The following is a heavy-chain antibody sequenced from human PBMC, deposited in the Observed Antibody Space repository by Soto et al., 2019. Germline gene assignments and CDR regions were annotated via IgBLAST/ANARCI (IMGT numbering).Heavy chain of an antibody. J-gene: IGHJ4*02. CDR1: GFTFSNFA. D-gene: IGHD2-21*01. Sequence: EVQLLESGGGLVQPGGSLKLSCAASGFTFSNFAMNWVRQAPGKGLEWVSLISGGGESTYYQDPVNGRFTISRDKSKNTGYVQMISTGAEDTAVYLGVSGPPTGGCIHLVFDYWGQGTLVTVSS. V-gene: IGHV3-23*01. CDR3: VSGPPTGGCIHLVFDY. CDR2: ISGGGEST.